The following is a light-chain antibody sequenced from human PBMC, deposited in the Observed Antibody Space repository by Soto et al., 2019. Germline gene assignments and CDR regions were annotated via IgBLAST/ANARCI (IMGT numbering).Light chain of an antibody. CDR3: TSYAGSNNLV. J-gene: IGLJ1*01. V-gene: IGLV2-8*01. CDR2: DVT. Sequence: QSVLTQPPSASGSPGQSVTISCTGTSNDVGGYNYVSWYQQHPGKAPKLIIYDVTKRPSGVPDRFSGSKSGNTASLTVAGLQTYDEADYFCTSYAGSNNLVFGTGTKRTVL. CDR1: SNDVGGYNY.